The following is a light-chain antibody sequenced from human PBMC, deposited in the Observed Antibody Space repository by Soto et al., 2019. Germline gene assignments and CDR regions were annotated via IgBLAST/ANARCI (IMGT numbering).Light chain of an antibody. CDR3: QAWDSSTVV. V-gene: IGLV3-1*01. CDR1: KLGDKS. CDR2: QDT. Sequence: SYELTQPPSVSVSPGQTASITCSGDKLGDKSASWYQQKPGQSPLLVIYQDTKRPSAIPERFSAANSGNTATLTISGAQSMDEADYYCQAWDSSTVVFGGGTKVTVL. J-gene: IGLJ2*01.